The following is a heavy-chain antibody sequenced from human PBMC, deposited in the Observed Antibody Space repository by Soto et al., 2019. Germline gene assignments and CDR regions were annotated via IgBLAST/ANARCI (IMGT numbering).Heavy chain of an antibody. CDR2: IFSNVEK. CDR3: AQILFGRSVAGGYFYMDV. Sequence: HVTLKESGPVLVKPTETLTLTCTVSGFSLASGKVCVTWIHQPPGKALEWLAHIFSNVEKSYRTSLKDRLTISEDTSKSQVVLTMTNLDPVDTSTYYCAQILFGRSVAGGYFYMDVWGKGTTVTVSS. J-gene: IGHJ6*03. D-gene: IGHD6-19*01. V-gene: IGHV2-26*01. CDR1: GFSLASGKVC.